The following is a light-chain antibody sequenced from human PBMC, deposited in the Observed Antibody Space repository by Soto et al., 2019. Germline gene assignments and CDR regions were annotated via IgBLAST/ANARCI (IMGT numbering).Light chain of an antibody. CDR3: CSYPDTSTSL. V-gene: IGLV2-11*01. CDR2: DVK. J-gene: IGLJ2*01. Sequence: QSVLTQPRSSSGSPGQSVTICCTGTASDVGAYNYCSWYEQHSGKASKHMIYDVKKRPSEVPDLLSVSRFATTASLTISGLQDEDEADYYCCSYPDTSTSLFGGGTK. CDR1: ASDVGAYNY.